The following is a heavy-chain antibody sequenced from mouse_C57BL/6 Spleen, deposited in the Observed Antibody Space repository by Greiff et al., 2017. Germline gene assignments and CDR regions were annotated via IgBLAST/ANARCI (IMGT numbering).Heavy chain of an antibody. V-gene: IGHV3-6*01. CDR2: ISYDGSN. CDR1: GYSITSGYY. Sequence: DVKLQESGPGLVKPSQSLSLTCSVTGYSITSGYYWNWIRQFPGNKLEWMGYISYDGSNNYNPSLKNRISITRDTSKNQFFLKLNSVTTEDTATYYCARSYGYSEEFFDYWGQGTTLTVSS. D-gene: IGHD1-2*01. CDR3: ARSYGYSEEFFDY. J-gene: IGHJ2*01.